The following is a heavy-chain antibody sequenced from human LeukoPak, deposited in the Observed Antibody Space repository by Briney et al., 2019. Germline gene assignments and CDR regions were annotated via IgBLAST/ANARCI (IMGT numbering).Heavy chain of an antibody. V-gene: IGHV1-69*05. CDR3: ASGRGFGYYYGSSGFDY. D-gene: IGHD3-22*01. CDR2: IIPIFGTA. J-gene: IGHJ4*02. CDR1: GGTFSSYA. Sequence: SVKVSCKASGGTFSSYAISWVRQAPGQGLEWMGRIIPIFGTANYAQKFQGRVTITTDESTSTAYMELSSLRSEDTAVYYCASGRGFGYYYGSSGFDYWGQGTLVTVSS.